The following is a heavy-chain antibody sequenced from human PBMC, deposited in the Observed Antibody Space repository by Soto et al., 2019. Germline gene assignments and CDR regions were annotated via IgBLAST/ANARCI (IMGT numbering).Heavy chain of an antibody. J-gene: IGHJ5*02. V-gene: IGHV3-30-3*01. CDR1: GFTFSSYA. Sequence: GGSLRLSCAASGFTFSSYAMHWVRQAPGKGLEWVAIISYDGSDKYYADSVKGRFTISRDNSKNTLYLQMNSLRAEDTAVYYCARDNTVTTCFDPWGRGTLVTVSS. D-gene: IGHD4-17*01. CDR2: ISYDGSDK. CDR3: ARDNTVTTCFDP.